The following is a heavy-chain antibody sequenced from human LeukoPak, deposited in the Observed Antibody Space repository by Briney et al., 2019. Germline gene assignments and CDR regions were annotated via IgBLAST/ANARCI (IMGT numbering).Heavy chain of an antibody. CDR3: ARVAAAAGTEYNWFDP. Sequence: PGGSLRLSCAASGFTFSSYAMHWVRQAPGKGLEWVAVISYDGSNKYYADSVKGRFTISRGNSKNTLYLQMSSLRAEDTAVYYCARVAAAAGTEYNWFDPWGQGTLVTVSS. V-gene: IGHV3-30-3*01. J-gene: IGHJ5*02. CDR2: ISYDGSNK. D-gene: IGHD6-13*01. CDR1: GFTFSSYA.